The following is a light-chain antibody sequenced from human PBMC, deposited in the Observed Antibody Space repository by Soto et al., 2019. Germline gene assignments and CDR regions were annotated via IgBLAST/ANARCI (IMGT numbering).Light chain of an antibody. V-gene: IGLV1-40*01. CDR2: GNS. CDR3: QSYDSSLSGHVV. J-gene: IGLJ2*01. Sequence: QSVLTQPPSVSGAPGQRVTISCTGSSSNIGAGYDVHWYQQLPGTAPKLLIYGNSNRRSGVPDRFSGSKSGTSASLAITGLQAEDEADYYCQSYDSSLSGHVVFGGGTKLTVL. CDR1: SSNIGAGYD.